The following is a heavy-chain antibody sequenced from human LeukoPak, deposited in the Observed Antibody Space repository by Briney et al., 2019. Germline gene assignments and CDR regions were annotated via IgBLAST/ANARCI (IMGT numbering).Heavy chain of an antibody. CDR3: ARSPSLLWFGAAAFLDY. J-gene: IGHJ4*02. V-gene: IGHV3-23*01. CDR2: ISGGGGTT. Sequence: GGSLRLSCAASGFTFSTYSMNWVRQAPGKGLEWVAAISGGGGTTNYGDSVKARFIISRDSSSNTLFLQMNNLRADDTAVYYCARSPSLLWFGAAAFLDYWGQGALVTVSS. CDR1: GFTFSTYS. D-gene: IGHD3-10*01.